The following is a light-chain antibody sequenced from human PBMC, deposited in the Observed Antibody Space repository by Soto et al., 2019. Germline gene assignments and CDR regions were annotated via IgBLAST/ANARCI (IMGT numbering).Light chain of an antibody. J-gene: IGKJ5*01. CDR1: QSFSSSY. Sequence: EIVLTQSPGTLSLSPGERATLSCRASQSFSSSYLAWYQQKPGQAPRLLIYGASSRATGIPDRFSGSGSGTDFTLTISRLEPEDFAVFYCQHYDSLPITFGQGTRLEI. CDR2: GAS. CDR3: QHYDSLPIT. V-gene: IGKV3-20*01.